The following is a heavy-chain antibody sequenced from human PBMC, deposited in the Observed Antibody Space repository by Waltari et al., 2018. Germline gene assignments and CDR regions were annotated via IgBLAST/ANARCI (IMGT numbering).Heavy chain of an antibody. CDR2: MNPNSFNT. D-gene: IGHD2-2*01. J-gene: IGHJ4*02. CDR3: ARAIRDQLLPDY. CDR1: GYTFTSFD. V-gene: IGHV1-8*01. Sequence: QVQLVQSGAEVKKPGASVKVSCKTSGYTFTSFDVSWVRQATVQGLEWIGWMNPNSFNTGFEQEFRCRVTLTTDTSTSTAYMDLSNLRSEDTAIYYCARAIRDQLLPDYWGQGTLVTVSS.